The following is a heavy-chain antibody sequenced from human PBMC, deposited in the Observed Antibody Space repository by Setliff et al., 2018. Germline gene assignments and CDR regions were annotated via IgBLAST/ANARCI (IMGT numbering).Heavy chain of an antibody. D-gene: IGHD2-8*02. CDR2: VHPDGST. CDR3: VRALLWSGEGRFDP. CDR1: GGSISGYY. Sequence: SETLSLTCTVSGGSISGYYWSWIRQPPGKGLEWIGHVHPDGSTNYNPSLYSRLIISVDTSKNQFSLKLTSVTAADTAVYYCVRALLWSGEGRFDPWGQGTLVTVSS. V-gene: IGHV4-4*08. J-gene: IGHJ5*02.